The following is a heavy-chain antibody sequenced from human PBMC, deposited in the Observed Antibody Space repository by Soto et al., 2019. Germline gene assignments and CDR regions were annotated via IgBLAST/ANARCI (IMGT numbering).Heavy chain of an antibody. J-gene: IGHJ5*02. CDR3: AIDCSSTSCYPPCFDP. V-gene: IGHV3-21*01. CDR1: GFTFSSYS. D-gene: IGHD2-2*01. CDR2: ISSSSSYI. Sequence: PGGSLRLSCAASGFTFSSYSMNWVRQAPGKGLEWVSSISSSSSYIYYAASVKGRFTISRDNAKNSLYLQMNSLRAEDTAVYYCAIDCSSTSCYPPCFDPWGQGTLVTVSS.